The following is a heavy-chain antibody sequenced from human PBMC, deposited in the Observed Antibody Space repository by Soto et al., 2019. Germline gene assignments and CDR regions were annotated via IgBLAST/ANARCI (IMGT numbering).Heavy chain of an antibody. D-gene: IGHD2-15*01. V-gene: IGHV1-69*12. CDR2: IIPIFGTA. Sequence: QVQLVQSGAEVKKPGSSVKVSCKASGGTFSSYAISWVRQAPGQGLEWMGGIIPIFGTANYAQKFQGGVTSTADESTSTAYMELSSLRSEDTAVYYCAREVCRVSGDICGMDVWGQGTTVTVSS. J-gene: IGHJ6*02. CDR3: AREVCRVSGDICGMDV. CDR1: GGTFSSYA.